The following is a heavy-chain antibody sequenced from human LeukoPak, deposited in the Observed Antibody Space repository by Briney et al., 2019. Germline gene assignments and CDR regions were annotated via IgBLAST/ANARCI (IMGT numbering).Heavy chain of an antibody. CDR3: ASSHDSSGND. J-gene: IGHJ4*02. D-gene: IGHD3-22*01. CDR1: GFSFSTYW. CDR2: IHKDGRVM. V-gene: IGHV3-7*03. Sequence: GGSLRLSCAASGFSFSTYWMAWVRQAPGKGLEWVGNIHKDGRVMFYAASVKGRFTISRDNAKNSLYLDMNSLRNEDTAIYYCASSHDSSGNDWGQGTLVTVSS.